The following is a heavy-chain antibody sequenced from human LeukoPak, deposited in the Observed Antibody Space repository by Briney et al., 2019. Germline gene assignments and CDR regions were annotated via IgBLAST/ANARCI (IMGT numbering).Heavy chain of an antibody. D-gene: IGHD6-13*01. CDR3: ARDGYSSSWSKDYYYYYMDV. CDR2: IKQDGSEK. CDR1: GFTFSSYW. Sequence: GGSLRLSCAASGFTFSSYWMSWVRQAPGKGLEWVANIKQDGSEKYYVDSVKGRFTISRDNDKNSLYLQMNSLRAEDTAVYYCARDGYSSSWSKDYYYYYMDVWGKGTTVTISS. J-gene: IGHJ6*03. V-gene: IGHV3-7*01.